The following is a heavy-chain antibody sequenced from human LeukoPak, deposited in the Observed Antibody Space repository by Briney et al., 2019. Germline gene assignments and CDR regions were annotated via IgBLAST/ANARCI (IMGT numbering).Heavy chain of an antibody. J-gene: IGHJ4*02. CDR1: GFMLSGYN. CDR3: ASIPPSSYSSNWNRFDY. D-gene: IGHD6-13*01. CDR2: ISISGDTI. V-gene: IGHV3-48*01. Sequence: GESLRLSCTVSGFMLSGYNMNWVRQAPGKGLEWISYISISGDTIYYADSVKGRFTISRDNAKNSLYLQMSSLRAEDTALYYCASIPPSSYSSNWNRFDYWGQGTLVTVSS.